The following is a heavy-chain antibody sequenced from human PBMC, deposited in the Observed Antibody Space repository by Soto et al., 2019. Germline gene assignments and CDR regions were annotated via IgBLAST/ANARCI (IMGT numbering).Heavy chain of an antibody. V-gene: IGHV4-39*01. Sequence: SETLSLTCTVSGGSISSSSYYWGWLRQPPGKGLEWIGSIYYSGSTYYNPSLKSRVTISVDTSKNQFSLKLSSVTAADTAVYYCARTYVDIVATIWIGAFVYWGQGTLVTVSS. CDR1: GGSISSSSYY. J-gene: IGHJ4*02. CDR3: ARTYVDIVATIWIGAFVY. D-gene: IGHD5-12*01. CDR2: IYYSGST.